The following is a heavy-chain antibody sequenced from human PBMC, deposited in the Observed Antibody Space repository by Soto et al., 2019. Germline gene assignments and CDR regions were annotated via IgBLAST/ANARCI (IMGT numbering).Heavy chain of an antibody. D-gene: IGHD2-2*01. CDR1: GYTFTSYG. J-gene: IGHJ4*02. CDR2: ISAYNGNT. V-gene: IGHV1-18*01. CDR3: AREGIRRRCSSTSCPIDY. Sequence: ASVKVSCKASGYTFTSYGISWVRQAPGQGLEWMGWISAYNGNTNYAQKLQGRVTMTTDTSTSTAYMELRSLRSDDTAVYYCAREGIRRRCSSTSCPIDYWGQGTLVTVSP.